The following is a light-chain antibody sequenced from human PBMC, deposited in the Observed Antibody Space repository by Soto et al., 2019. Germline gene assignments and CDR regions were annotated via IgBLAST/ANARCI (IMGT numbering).Light chain of an antibody. Sequence: EIVMTQSPATLSVSPGERATLSCRASQSVSSNLAWYQQKPGQAPRLLIYGASTRATSIPARFSGSGSGTEFTLTISSLQSEDFAVYYCQSEGTFGQGTRLEIK. CDR3: QSEGT. J-gene: IGKJ5*01. V-gene: IGKV3-15*01. CDR2: GAS. CDR1: QSVSSN.